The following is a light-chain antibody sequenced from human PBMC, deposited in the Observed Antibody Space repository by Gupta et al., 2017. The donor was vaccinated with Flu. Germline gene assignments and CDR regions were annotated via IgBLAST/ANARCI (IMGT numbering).Light chain of an antibody. CDR3: QQRSNGPRELT. CDR1: QSVSSY. V-gene: IGKV3-11*01. Sequence: EIVLTQSPATLSLSPGERATLSCRARQSVSSYLAWYQQKPGQAPRLLIYDASNRATGITARFSGSGDGTDFTLTISSREPEDFAVYYCQQRSNGPRELTFGGGTKVEIK. J-gene: IGKJ4*01. CDR2: DAS.